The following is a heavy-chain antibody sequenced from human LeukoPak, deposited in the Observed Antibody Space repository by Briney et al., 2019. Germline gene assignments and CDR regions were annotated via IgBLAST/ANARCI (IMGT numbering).Heavy chain of an antibody. V-gene: IGHV3-30*18. CDR2: ISYDGSNK. Sequence: QPGRSLRLSCAVSGFTFSSYGMQWVRHPPGKGLEWVAVISYDGSNKYYADSLKGRFTISRDNSKNTLYLQMNSLRAEDTAVYYCAKDAACSGGSCYSGLGAGGQYYYYYGMDVWGQGTTVTVSS. D-gene: IGHD2-15*01. CDR1: GFTFSSYG. CDR3: AKDAACSGGSCYSGLGAGGQYYYYYGMDV. J-gene: IGHJ6*02.